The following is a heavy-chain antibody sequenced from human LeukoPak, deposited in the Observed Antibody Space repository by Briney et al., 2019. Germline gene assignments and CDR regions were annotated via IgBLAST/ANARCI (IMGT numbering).Heavy chain of an antibody. V-gene: IGHV1-46*01. J-gene: IGHJ3*02. CDR1: GYTFTSYY. Sequence: ASVKVSCKASGYTFTSYYMHWVRQAPGQGLEWMGTINPSGGSTSYAQKFQGRVTMTRDMSTSTVYMELSSLRPEDTAVYYCARDAPELYSGYDERNDAFDIWGQGTMVTVSS. CDR3: ARDAPELYSGYDERNDAFDI. CDR2: INPSGGST. D-gene: IGHD5-12*01.